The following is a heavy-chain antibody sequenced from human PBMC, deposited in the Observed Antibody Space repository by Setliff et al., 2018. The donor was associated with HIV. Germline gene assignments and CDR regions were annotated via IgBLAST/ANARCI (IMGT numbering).Heavy chain of an antibody. CDR1: GGSTGSGSYY. D-gene: IGHD1-1*01. J-gene: IGHJ4*02. V-gene: IGHV4-39*07. CDR2: IDASANT. Sequence: SETLSLTCTVSGGSTGSGSYYWAWIRQAPGKGLEWIGCIDASANTYYNPSLMSRVTISLDTSKNQFSLKLTSVTAADTAVYYCAQLGMVDDFDYWGRGTLVTVSS. CDR3: AQLGMVDDFDY.